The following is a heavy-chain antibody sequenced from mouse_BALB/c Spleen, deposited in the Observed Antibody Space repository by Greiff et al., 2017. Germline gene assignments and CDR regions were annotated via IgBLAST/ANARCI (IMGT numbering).Heavy chain of an antibody. CDR3: TRSSRFYWYFDV. Sequence: QVQLQQSGAELVKPGASVKLSCKASGYTFTSYYMYWVKQRPGQGLEWIGEINPSNGGTNFNEKFKSKATLTVDKSSSTAYMQLSSLTSEDSAVYYCTRSSRFYWYFDVWGAGTTVTVSS. D-gene: IGHD1-1*01. J-gene: IGHJ1*01. V-gene: IGHV1S81*02. CDR2: INPSNGGT. CDR1: GYTFTSYY.